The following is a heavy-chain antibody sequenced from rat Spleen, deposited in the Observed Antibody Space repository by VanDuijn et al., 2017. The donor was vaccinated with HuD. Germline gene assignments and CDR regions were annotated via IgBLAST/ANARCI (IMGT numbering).Heavy chain of an antibody. CDR1: GFSLSNYG. CDR3: ARADTLAAMGHY. J-gene: IGHJ2*01. V-gene: IGHV2S61*01. D-gene: IGHD1-2*01. Sequence: QVQLKESGPGLVQPSQTLSLTCTVSGFSLSNYGVIWVRQPPGKGLEWMGVIWGNGDANYNSALKSRLRISRDTSKSQVFLKMNNLQTEDTAMYFWARADTLAAMGHYWGQGVMATVSS. CDR2: IWGNGDA.